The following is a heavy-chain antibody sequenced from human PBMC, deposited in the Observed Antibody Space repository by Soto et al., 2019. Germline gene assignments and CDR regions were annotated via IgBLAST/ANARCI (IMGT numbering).Heavy chain of an antibody. V-gene: IGHV3-30*18. Sequence: PGGSLRLSXAASGFSFRTYGMHWVRQAPGKGLEWVAVISFDGSKRYYTDPVKGRFTISRDHSKNTLYIQLNSLRAEDTAVYYCAKDLGAVPGTGDGFDYWGQGTLVTVSS. CDR1: GFSFRTYG. D-gene: IGHD6-19*01. CDR2: ISFDGSKR. CDR3: AKDLGAVPGTGDGFDY. J-gene: IGHJ4*02.